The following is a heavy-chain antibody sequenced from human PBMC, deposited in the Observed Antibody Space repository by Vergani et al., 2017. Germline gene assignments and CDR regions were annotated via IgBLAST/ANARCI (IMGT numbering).Heavy chain of an antibody. J-gene: IGHJ4*02. CDR3: ARGPAGWRFGSSWLYFDY. Sequence: QVQLQQWGAGLLKPSETLSLTCAVYGGSFSGYYWSWIRQPPGKGLEWIGEINHSGSTNYNPSLKSRVTISVDTSKNQFSLKLSSVTAADTAVYYCARGPAGWRFGSSWLYFDYWGQGTLVTVSS. CDR1: GGSFSGYY. CDR2: INHSGST. V-gene: IGHV4-34*01. D-gene: IGHD6-13*01.